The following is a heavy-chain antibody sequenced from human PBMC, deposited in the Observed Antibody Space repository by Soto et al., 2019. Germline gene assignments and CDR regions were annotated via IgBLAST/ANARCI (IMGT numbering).Heavy chain of an antibody. V-gene: IGHV3-21*01. CDR2: ISSSSSYI. J-gene: IGHJ4*02. CDR1: GFTFSSYS. D-gene: IGHD2-2*01. CDR3: ARGDIVVVPAGNGHDY. Sequence: GGSLRLSCAASGFTFSSYSMNWVRQAPGKGLEWVSSISSSSSYIYYADSVKGRFTISRDNAKNSLYLQMNSLRAEDTAVYYCARGDIVVVPAGNGHDYWGQGTLVTVSS.